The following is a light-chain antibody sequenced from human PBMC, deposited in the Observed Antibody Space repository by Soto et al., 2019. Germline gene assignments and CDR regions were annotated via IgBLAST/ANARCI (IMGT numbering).Light chain of an antibody. CDR1: SSNIGVKS. J-gene: IGLJ2*01. Sequence: QSVLTQPPSVSAAPGQKVTISCSGSSSNIGVKSVSWYQQLQRTAPKLLIYDNSERPSGIPDRFSASTSGTSATLGITGLQTGDDADYYCGTWDDSLSAVVFGGGTKVTVL. V-gene: IGLV1-51*01. CDR3: GTWDDSLSAVV. CDR2: DNS.